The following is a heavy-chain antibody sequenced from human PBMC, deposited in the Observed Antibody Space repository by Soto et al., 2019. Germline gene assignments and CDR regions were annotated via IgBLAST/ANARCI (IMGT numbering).Heavy chain of an antibody. V-gene: IGHV1-3*01. J-gene: IGHJ5*02. Sequence: QVHLVHSGAEVKEPGDSVKVSCKASGYTFTTYAIHWVRQAPGGGLEWVGWVTGDTGDTKYAREFQGRVTLTRNISASTSYMELSSLTSEDTAVYYCTREYPGFDPWGQGTLVTVSS. D-gene: IGHD2-2*02. CDR1: GYTFTTYA. CDR3: TREYPGFDP. CDR2: VTGDTGDT.